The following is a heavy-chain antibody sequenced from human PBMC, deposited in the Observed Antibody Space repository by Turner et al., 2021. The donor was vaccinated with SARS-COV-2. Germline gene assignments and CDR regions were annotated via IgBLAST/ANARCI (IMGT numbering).Heavy chain of an antibody. Sequence: QLQLQESGPGLVKPSETLSLPCTVSGSSISSSSYYWGWIRQPPGKGLEWIGSIYYSGSTYYNPSLKSRVTISVDTSKNQFSLKLSSGTAADTAVYYCATTPWLRGHFDYWGQGTLVTVSS. CDR2: IYYSGST. V-gene: IGHV4-39*01. CDR1: GSSISSSSYY. D-gene: IGHD5-12*01. J-gene: IGHJ4*02. CDR3: ATTPWLRGHFDY.